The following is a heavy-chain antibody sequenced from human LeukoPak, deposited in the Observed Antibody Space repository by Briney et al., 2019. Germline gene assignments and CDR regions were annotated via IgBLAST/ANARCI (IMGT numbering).Heavy chain of an antibody. J-gene: IGHJ5*02. CDR2: IYYSGST. CDR1: GGSISSSSYY. D-gene: IGHD2-2*01. Sequence: PSETLSLTCTVSGGSISSSSYYWGWIRQPPGKGLEWIGSIYYSGSTYYNPSLKSRVTISVDTSKNQFSLKLSSVTAADTAVYYCAREIVVPAATASLTHPYNWFDPWGQGTLVTVSS. V-gene: IGHV4-39*02. CDR3: AREIVVPAATASLTHPYNWFDP.